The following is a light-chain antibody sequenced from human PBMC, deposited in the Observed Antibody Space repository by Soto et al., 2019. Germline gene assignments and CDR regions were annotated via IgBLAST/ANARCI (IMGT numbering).Light chain of an antibody. V-gene: IGLV2-8*01. CDR1: SSDVGGYEY. CDR2: EVS. J-gene: IGLJ1*01. Sequence: QSVLTQPPSASGSPGQSVTISCTGTSSDVGGYEYVSWYQHHPGKAPKLVIYEVSKRPSGVPDRFSGSKSGNTASLTVSGLQAEDEADYYCSSYTSSSTYVFGTGTKVTVL. CDR3: SSYTSSSTYV.